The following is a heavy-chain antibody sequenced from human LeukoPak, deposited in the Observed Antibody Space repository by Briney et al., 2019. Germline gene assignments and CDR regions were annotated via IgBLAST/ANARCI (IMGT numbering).Heavy chain of an antibody. CDR2: FSSSSDYI. V-gene: IGHV3-21*04. D-gene: IGHD4-11*01. Sequence: PGGSLRLSCAASGFTFSSYHMDWVRQAPGKGLGWFSFFSSSSDYISYADSVKGRFTISRDNSKNTLYLQMNSLRAEDTAVYYCAKALTTAYYYYGMDVWGQGTTVTVSS. CDR3: AKALTTAYYYYGMDV. CDR1: GFTFSSYH. J-gene: IGHJ6*02.